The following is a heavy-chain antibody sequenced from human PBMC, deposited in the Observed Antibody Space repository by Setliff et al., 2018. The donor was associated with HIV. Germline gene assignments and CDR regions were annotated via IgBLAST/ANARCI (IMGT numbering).Heavy chain of an antibody. Sequence: PSETLSLTCTVSGGSISSYYWSWIRQTPGKGLEWIGEINHGGITNSNPSLKSRVTISVDTSKNQFSLKLSSVTAADTAVYYCARSGLYDSSGYYLEYFDYWGQGTLVTVSS. V-gene: IGHV4-34*01. CDR2: INHGGIT. J-gene: IGHJ4*02. CDR3: ARSGLYDSSGYYLEYFDY. CDR1: GGSISSYY. D-gene: IGHD3-22*01.